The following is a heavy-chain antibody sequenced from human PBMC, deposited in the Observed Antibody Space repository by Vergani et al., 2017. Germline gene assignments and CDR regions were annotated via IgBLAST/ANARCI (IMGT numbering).Heavy chain of an antibody. D-gene: IGHD5-12*01. CDR3: ASWAATRGFDY. CDR2: ISSSSSYI. Sequence: VQLVESGGGVVQPGRSLRLSCAASGFTFSSYSMNWVRQAPGKGLEWVSSISSSSSYIYYADSVKGRFTISRDNAKNSLYLQMNSLRAEDTAVYYCASWAATRGFDYWGQGTLVTVSS. V-gene: IGHV3-21*01. J-gene: IGHJ4*02. CDR1: GFTFSSYS.